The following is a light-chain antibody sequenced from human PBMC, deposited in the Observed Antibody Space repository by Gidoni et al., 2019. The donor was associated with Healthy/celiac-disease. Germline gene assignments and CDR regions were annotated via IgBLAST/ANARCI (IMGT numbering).Light chain of an antibody. Sequence: PPTLALAPEEGATLSCRANQSVSNYLAWNQQKPGAAPSLLIYDASDRAAGIPARFGGSGSGTDFTLTISSLEPEDFAVYYCQQRSNWPLTFGGGTKVEIK. V-gene: IGKV3-11*01. J-gene: IGKJ4*01. CDR3: QQRSNWPLT. CDR2: DAS. CDR1: QSVSNY.